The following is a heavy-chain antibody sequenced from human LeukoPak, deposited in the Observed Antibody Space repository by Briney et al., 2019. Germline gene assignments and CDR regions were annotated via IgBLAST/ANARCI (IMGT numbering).Heavy chain of an antibody. J-gene: IGHJ4*02. CDR3: SKFWWDLGGRYFDC. D-gene: IGHD1-26*01. CDR1: GFTFSSYW. Sequence: GGSLRLSCAASGFTFSSYWMTWVRQAPGKGLEWVANIKQDGSEKHYVDSVRGRFTISRDNAKNSLYLQMTSLRAEDTAVYYCSKFWWDLGGRYFDCWGQGTLVTVSS. V-gene: IGHV3-7*03. CDR2: IKQDGSEK.